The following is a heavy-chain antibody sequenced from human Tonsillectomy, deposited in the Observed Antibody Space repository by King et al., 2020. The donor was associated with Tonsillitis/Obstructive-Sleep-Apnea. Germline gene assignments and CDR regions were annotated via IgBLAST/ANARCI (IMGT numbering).Heavy chain of an antibody. CDR2: ISVHNGNT. CDR3: ARVGAKPPPPYLYYYYYMDV. D-gene: IGHD1-26*01. J-gene: IGHJ6*03. CDR1: GYIFTNYG. V-gene: IGHV1-18*01. Sequence: VQLVESGAEVKKPGASVKVSCKASGYIFTNYGISWVRQAPGEGLEWVAWISVHNGNTNHAQKVQGRVTLTTDTSTTTAYMELRSLRSDDTAVYYCARVGAKPPPPYLYYYYYMDVWGKGTTVTVSS.